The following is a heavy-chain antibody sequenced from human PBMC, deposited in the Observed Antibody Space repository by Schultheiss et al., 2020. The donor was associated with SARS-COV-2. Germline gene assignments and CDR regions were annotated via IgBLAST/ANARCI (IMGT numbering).Heavy chain of an antibody. J-gene: IGHJ6*03. CDR3: ARGGCSSTSCYVYYYYMDV. V-gene: IGHV1-2*02. Sequence: ASVKVSCKASGYTFTGYYMHWVRQAPGQGLEWMGWINPNSGGTNYAQKFQGRVTMTRDTSISTAYMELRSLRSDDTAVYYCARGGCSSTSCYVYYYYMDVWGKGTTVTVSS. CDR2: INPNSGGT. D-gene: IGHD2-2*01. CDR1: GYTFTGYY.